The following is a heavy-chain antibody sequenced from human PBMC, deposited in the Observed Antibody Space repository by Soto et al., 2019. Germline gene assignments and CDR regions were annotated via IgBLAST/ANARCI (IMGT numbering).Heavy chain of an antibody. Sequence: PSETLSLTCTVSGGSISSSSYYWGWIRQPPGKGLEWIGSIYYSGSTYYNPSLKSRVTISVDTSKNQFSLKLSSVTAADTAVYYCARTFIAAAGTWNDDYWGQGTLVTVSS. J-gene: IGHJ4*02. CDR1: GGSISSSSYY. D-gene: IGHD6-13*01. CDR2: IYYSGST. V-gene: IGHV4-39*01. CDR3: ARTFIAAAGTWNDDY.